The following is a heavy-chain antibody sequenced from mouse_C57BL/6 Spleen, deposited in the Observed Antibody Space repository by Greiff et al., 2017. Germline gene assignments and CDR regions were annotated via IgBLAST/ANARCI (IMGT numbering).Heavy chain of an antibody. CDR2: IYPGDGDT. CDR1: GYAFSSYW. Sequence: QVQLQPSGAELVKPGASVKISCKASGYAFSSYWMNWVKQRPGKGLERIGQIYPGDGDTNYNGKFKGKATLTADKSSSTAYMQLSSLTSEDSAVYFCASPYYYGSSHYAMDYWGQGTSVTVSS. CDR3: ASPYYYGSSHYAMDY. J-gene: IGHJ4*01. D-gene: IGHD1-1*01. V-gene: IGHV1-80*01.